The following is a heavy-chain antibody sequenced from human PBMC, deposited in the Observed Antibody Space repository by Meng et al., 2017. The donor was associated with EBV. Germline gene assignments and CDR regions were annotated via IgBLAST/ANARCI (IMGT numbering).Heavy chain of an antibody. CDR2: IYYSGST. CDR3: ARHVLFIAAAGTGWFDT. D-gene: IGHD6-13*01. Sequence: QLQLQESGPGLVKPSETLSLTCTVSGGSISSSSYYWGWNRQPPGKGLEWIGSIYYSGSTYYNPSLKSRVTISVDTSKNQFSLKLSSVTAADTAVYYCARHVLFIAAAGTGWFDTWGQGPLGTVGS. CDR1: GGSISSSSYY. J-gene: IGHJ5*02. V-gene: IGHV4-39*01.